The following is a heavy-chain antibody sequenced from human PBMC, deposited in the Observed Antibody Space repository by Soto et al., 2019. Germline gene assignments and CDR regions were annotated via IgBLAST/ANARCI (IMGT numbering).Heavy chain of an antibody. CDR2: IFTGGST. V-gene: IGHV3-53*04. CDR1: GFTVTTNY. J-gene: IGHJ6*01. CDR3: ASSAGPGYGDFSFYGMDV. Sequence: EVQLVVSGGGLVQPGGSLRLSCAVSGFTVTTNYLTWVRQAPGKGLEWVSVIFTGGSTHYADSVKGRFTISRHNSNNTLFLQMNNLRPDDTAVYYCASSAGPGYGDFSFYGMDVWGQGTTVSVSS. D-gene: IGHD4-17*01.